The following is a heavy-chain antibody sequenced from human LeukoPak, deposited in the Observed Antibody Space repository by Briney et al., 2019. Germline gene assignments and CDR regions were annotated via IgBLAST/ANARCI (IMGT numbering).Heavy chain of an antibody. V-gene: IGHV3-30*02. Sequence: GGSLRLSCAASGFTFSSYGMHWVRQAPGKGLEWVAFIRYDGSNKYYADSVKGRFTISRDNSKNTLYLQMNSLRAEDTAVYCCAKAQTSTAAAGAPIYYWGQGTLVTVSS. J-gene: IGHJ4*02. CDR2: IRYDGSNK. CDR1: GFTFSSYG. CDR3: AKAQTSTAAAGAPIYY. D-gene: IGHD6-13*01.